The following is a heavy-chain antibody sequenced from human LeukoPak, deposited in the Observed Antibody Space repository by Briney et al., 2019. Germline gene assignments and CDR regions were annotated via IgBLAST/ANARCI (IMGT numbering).Heavy chain of an antibody. CDR3: AKQRYGDGYAMRPVY. D-gene: IGHD5-24*01. V-gene: IGHV3-43*02. J-gene: IGHJ4*02. Sequence: TGGSLRLSCAASGFTFDDYGLHWVRQAPGKGLEWVALISGDGVSTYYADSVEGRFTISRDNSKNSLYLQMNSLRPEDTALYYCAKQRYGDGYAMRPVYWGQGTLVTVSS. CDR2: ISGDGVST. CDR1: GFTFDDYG.